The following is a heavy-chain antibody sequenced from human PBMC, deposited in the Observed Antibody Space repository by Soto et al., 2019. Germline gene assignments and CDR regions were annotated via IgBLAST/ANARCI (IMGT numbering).Heavy chain of an antibody. V-gene: IGHV6-1*01. Sequence: SQTLSLTCAISGDSVSSNSAAWNWIRQSPSRGLEWLGRTYYRSKWYNDYAVSVKSRITINPDTSKNQFSLQLNSVTPEDTAVYYCARDQAVGTAMVEHYYYGIDVWGQGTTVTVSS. J-gene: IGHJ6*02. CDR2: TYYRSKWYN. CDR1: GDSVSSNSAA. CDR3: ARDQAVGTAMVEHYYYGIDV. D-gene: IGHD5-18*01.